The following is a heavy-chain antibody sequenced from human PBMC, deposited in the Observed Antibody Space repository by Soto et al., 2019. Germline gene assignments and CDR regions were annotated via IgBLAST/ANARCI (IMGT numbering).Heavy chain of an antibody. D-gene: IGHD5-12*01. CDR2: IKQDGSEK. Sequence: GGSLRLSCAASGFTFSSYGISWVRQAPGKGLEWVANIKQDGSEKYYVDSVKGRFTISRDNAKNSLYLQMNSLRAEDTAVYYCARDQGNGYNDYWGQGTLVTVSS. CDR3: ARDQGNGYNDY. J-gene: IGHJ4*02. V-gene: IGHV3-7*01. CDR1: GFTFSSYG.